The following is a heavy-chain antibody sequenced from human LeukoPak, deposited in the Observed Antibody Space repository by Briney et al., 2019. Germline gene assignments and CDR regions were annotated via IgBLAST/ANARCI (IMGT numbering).Heavy chain of an antibody. CDR2: ISAYNGNT. CDR1: GYTFTSYG. Sequence: ASVKVSCKASGYTFTSYGISWVRQAPGQGLEWMGWISAYNGNTNYAQKLQGRVTMTTDTSASTAYVELSSLRSEDTSVYYCARESGASTGYYYVYWGQGTLVTVSS. D-gene: IGHD3-22*01. V-gene: IGHV1-18*01. CDR3: ARESGASTGYYYVY. J-gene: IGHJ4*02.